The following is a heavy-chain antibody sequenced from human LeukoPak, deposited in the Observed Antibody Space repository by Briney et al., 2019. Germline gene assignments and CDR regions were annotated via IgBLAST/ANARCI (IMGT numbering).Heavy chain of an antibody. D-gene: IGHD2-21*02. CDR3: AKSNCGGDCYYGY. V-gene: IGHV3-33*06. CDR2: IWYDGSNK. CDR1: GFTFSSYG. Sequence: GGSLRLSCAASGFTFSSYGMHWVRQAPGKGLELVVVIWYDGSNKYYADSVKGRFTISRDNSKNTLYLQMNSLRAEDTAVYYCAKSNCGGDCYYGYWGQGTLVIVSS. J-gene: IGHJ4*02.